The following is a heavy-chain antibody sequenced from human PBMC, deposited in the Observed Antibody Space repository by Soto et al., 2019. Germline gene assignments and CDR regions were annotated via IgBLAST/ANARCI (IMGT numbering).Heavy chain of an antibody. Sequence: PSETLSLTYTVSGDSISTYYWSWIRQPPGKGLEWIGYIYYSGTTNYNPSLENRVTISVDTSKNQFSLKLSSLTAADTAVYYCARHRRSYYGSGSLYYYAMDVWGQGTTVTVSS. CDR2: IYYSGTT. V-gene: IGHV4-59*08. J-gene: IGHJ6*02. D-gene: IGHD3-10*01. CDR3: ARHRRSYYGSGSLYYYAMDV. CDR1: GDSISTYY.